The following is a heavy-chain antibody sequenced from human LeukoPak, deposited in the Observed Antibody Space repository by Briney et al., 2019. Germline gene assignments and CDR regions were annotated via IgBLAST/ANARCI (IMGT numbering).Heavy chain of an antibody. CDR3: ARDMVRERSFDY. J-gene: IGHJ4*02. CDR2: IYYSGST. V-gene: IGHV4-59*01. CDR1: GGSISSYY. Sequence: SETLSLTCTVSGGSISSYYWSWIRQPPGKGLEWIGYIYYSGSTKYNPSLESRVTISVDTSKNQFSLKLSSVTAADTAVYYCARDMVRERSFDYWGQGTLVTVSS. D-gene: IGHD3-10*01.